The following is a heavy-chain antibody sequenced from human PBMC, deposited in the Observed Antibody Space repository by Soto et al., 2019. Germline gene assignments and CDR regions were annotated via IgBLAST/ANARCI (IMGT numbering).Heavy chain of an antibody. Sequence: QVQLVESGGGVVQPGRSLRLSCAASGFTFSSYGMHWVRQAPGKGLEWVAVISYDGSNKYYADSVKGRFTISRDNSKNTLYLQMNSLRAEDTAVYYCAKDRAQGITGTACMDVRGQGTTVTVSS. J-gene: IGHJ6*02. CDR1: GFTFSSYG. D-gene: IGHD1-20*01. CDR3: AKDRAQGITGTACMDV. CDR2: ISYDGSNK. V-gene: IGHV3-30*18.